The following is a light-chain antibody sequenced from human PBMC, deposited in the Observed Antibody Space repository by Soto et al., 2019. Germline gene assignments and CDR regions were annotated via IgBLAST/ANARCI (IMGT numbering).Light chain of an antibody. CDR1: QSILHTPNNRDY. J-gene: IGKJ1*01. V-gene: IGKV4-1*01. CDR3: QQDYSSLWS. CDR2: WAS. Sequence: DIVMTQSPDSLAVSLGERATINCKSSQSILHTPNNRDYIAWYQQKPGQPPKLLFSWASTRESGVPDRFSTSGSGTDFSLTISSLQDYDVAVYYCQQDYSSLWSFGQGTKVEIK.